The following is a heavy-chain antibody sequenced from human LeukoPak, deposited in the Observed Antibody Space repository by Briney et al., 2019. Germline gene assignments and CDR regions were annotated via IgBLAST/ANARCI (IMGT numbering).Heavy chain of an antibody. V-gene: IGHV3-30*04. CDR1: GFTFGSYA. J-gene: IGHJ4*02. D-gene: IGHD6-19*01. CDR2: ISYDGSNK. CDR3: ARDKYSSGWADY. Sequence: GGSLRLSCAASGFTFGSYAMHWVRQAPGKGLGWVAVISYDGSNKYYADSVKGRFTISRDNSKNTLYLQMNSLRAEDTAVYYCARDKYSSGWADYWGQGTLVTVSS.